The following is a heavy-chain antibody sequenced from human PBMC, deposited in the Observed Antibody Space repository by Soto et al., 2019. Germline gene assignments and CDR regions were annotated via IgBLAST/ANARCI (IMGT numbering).Heavy chain of an antibody. CDR2: ISYDGSNK. CDR3: AKSYYSNYFGY. Sequence: QVQLVESGGGVVQPGRSLRLSCAASGFTFSSYGMHWVRQAPGKGLEWVAVISYDGSNKNYADSVKGRFTISRDNSKNTLYLQMNSLRAEDTAVYYCAKSYYSNYFGYWGQGTLVTVSS. D-gene: IGHD4-4*01. V-gene: IGHV3-30*18. CDR1: GFTFSSYG. J-gene: IGHJ4*02.